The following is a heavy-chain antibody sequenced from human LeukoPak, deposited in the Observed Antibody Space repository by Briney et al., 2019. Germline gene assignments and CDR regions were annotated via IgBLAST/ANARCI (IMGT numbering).Heavy chain of an antibody. CDR1: GFTFISYG. CDR3: ARDSNWANWFDP. V-gene: IGHV3-30*02. Sequence: GGSLRLSCAASGFTFISYGMQWVRQAPGKGLEWVAFIRYDGSNKYYADSVKGRFTISRDNSKNSLFLQMNSLRAEDTAVYYCARDSNWANWFDPWGQGTLVTVSS. CDR2: IRYDGSNK. J-gene: IGHJ5*02. D-gene: IGHD3-16*01.